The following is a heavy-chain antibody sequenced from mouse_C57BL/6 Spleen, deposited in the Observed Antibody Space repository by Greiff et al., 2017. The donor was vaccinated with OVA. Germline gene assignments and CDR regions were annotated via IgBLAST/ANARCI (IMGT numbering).Heavy chain of an antibody. CDR1: GYTFTSYW. CDR3: ARSGSSGPFDY. V-gene: IGHV1-52*01. J-gene: IGHJ2*01. D-gene: IGHD3-2*02. CDR2: IDPSDSET. Sequence: QVQLQQPGAELVRPGSSVKLSCKASGYTFTSYWMHWVKQRPIQGLEWIGNIDPSDSETHYNQKFKDKATLTVDKSSSTAYMQLSSLTSEDSAVYYCARSGSSGPFDYWGQGTTLTVSS.